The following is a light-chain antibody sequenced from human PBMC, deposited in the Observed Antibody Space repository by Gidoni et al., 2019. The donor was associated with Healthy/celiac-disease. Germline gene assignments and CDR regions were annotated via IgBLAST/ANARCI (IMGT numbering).Light chain of an antibody. V-gene: IGLV2-14*01. J-gene: IGLJ2*01. CDR3: SSYTSSSPVV. CDR1: SSDVGGYNY. Sequence: QSALPQPASVSGSPGQSITISCTGTSSDVGGYNYVSWYQQHPGKAPKLMLYEVSNRPSGVSNRFSGSKSGNTASLTISGLQAEDEADYYSSSYTSSSPVVVGGGTKLTVL. CDR2: EVS.